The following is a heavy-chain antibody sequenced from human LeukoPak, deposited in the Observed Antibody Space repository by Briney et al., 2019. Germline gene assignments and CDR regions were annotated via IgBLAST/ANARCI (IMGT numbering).Heavy chain of an antibody. D-gene: IGHD2-15*01. V-gene: IGHV3-30*02. CDR2: EHFDGRTD. CDR3: AKDFRWSLDY. J-gene: IGHJ4*01. Sequence: GGSLRLSCAASGFTFSSYDRHWLPHAPGKGLVWVAHEHFDGRTDYYEDSVNGRLTVSRDTSKNALYLQMNSVRAEDSAVYYCAKDFRWSLDYWGQGTMVTVSS. CDR1: GFTFSSYD.